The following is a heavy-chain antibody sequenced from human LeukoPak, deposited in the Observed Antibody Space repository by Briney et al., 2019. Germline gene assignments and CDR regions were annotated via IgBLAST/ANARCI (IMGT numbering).Heavy chain of an antibody. CDR2: INHSGST. CDR3: ARLPTASAFDT. CDR1: GGSFSGYY. V-gene: IGHV4-34*01. J-gene: IGHJ3*02. D-gene: IGHD4-17*01. Sequence: PSETLSLTCAVYGGSFSGYYWSWIRQPPGKGLEWIGEINHSGSTNYNPSLKSRVTISVDTSKNQFSLKLSSVTAADTAVYYCARLPTASAFDTWGQGTMVTVSS.